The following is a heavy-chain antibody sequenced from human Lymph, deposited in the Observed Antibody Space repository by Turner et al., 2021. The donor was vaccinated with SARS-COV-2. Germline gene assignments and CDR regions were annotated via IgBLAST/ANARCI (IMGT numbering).Heavy chain of an antibody. V-gene: IGHV3-33*01. D-gene: IGHD3-10*01. J-gene: IGHJ4*02. CDR2: IWYDGSNK. CDR1: GFTFSSYG. CDR3: ARDLRFGELPAADH. Sequence: QVQLVESGGGVVQPVRYLRLSCAASGFTFSSYGMHWVRQAPGKGLEWVAVIWYDGSNKYYADSVKGRFTISRGNSKNTLYLQMNSLRAEDTAVYYCARDLRFGELPAADHWGQGTLVTVSS.